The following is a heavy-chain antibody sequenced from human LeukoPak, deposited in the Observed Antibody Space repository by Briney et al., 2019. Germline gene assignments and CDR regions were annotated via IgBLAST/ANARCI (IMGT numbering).Heavy chain of an antibody. D-gene: IGHD3-3*01. CDR3: AKAADLEWFYYFDY. CDR2: ISGSGGST. CDR1: GFTFSSYA. Sequence: SGGSLRLSCAASGFTFSSYAMNWVRQAPGKGLEWVSAISGSGGSTNYADSVKGRFTISRDNSKNTLYLQMNSLRAEDTAVYYCAKAADLEWFYYFDYWGQGTLVTVSS. J-gene: IGHJ4*02. V-gene: IGHV3-23*01.